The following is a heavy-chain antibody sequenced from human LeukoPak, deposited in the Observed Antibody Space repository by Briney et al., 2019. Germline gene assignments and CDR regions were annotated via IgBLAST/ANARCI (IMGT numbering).Heavy chain of an antibody. D-gene: IGHD3-16*02. J-gene: IGHJ4*02. CDR3: ATYDYVWRSYPTKGEK. CDR2: IIPIFGTA. CDR1: VCTFSSYA. Sequence: SVKVSCKASVCTFSSYAICWVRQARGQALEWMGGIIPIFGTANYAQKFQGRVTITADESTSTAYMELSSLRSEDTAVYYCATYDYVWRSYPTKGEKWGQGTLVTVSS. V-gene: IGHV1-69*13.